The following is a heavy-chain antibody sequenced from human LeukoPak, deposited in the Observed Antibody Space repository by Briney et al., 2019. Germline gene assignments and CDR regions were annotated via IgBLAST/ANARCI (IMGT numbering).Heavy chain of an antibody. J-gene: IGHJ4*02. CDR3: ARSSMVRGVIGY. Sequence: ASVKVSCKASGYTFTGYYMHWVRQAPGQGLEWMGRINPNSGGTNYAQKFQGRVTMTRDTSISTAYMELSRLRPDDTAVYYCARSSMVRGVIGYWGQGTLVTVSS. D-gene: IGHD3-10*01. CDR1: GYTFTGYY. CDR2: INPNSGGT. V-gene: IGHV1-2*06.